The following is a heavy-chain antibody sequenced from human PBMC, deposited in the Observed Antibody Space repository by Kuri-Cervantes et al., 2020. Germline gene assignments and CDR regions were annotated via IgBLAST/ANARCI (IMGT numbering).Heavy chain of an antibody. D-gene: IGHD3-10*01. J-gene: IGHJ6*04. CDR2: IYHSGST. CDR1: GGFFSGYY. V-gene: IGHV4-34*01. Sequence: SETLSLTCAVYGGFFSGYYWTWIRQPPGKGLEWIGSIYHSGSTYYNPSLKSRVTISVDKSKNQFSLKLNSVTVADTAVYYCARGDYYGSLDVWGKGTTVTVSS. CDR3: ARGDYYGSLDV.